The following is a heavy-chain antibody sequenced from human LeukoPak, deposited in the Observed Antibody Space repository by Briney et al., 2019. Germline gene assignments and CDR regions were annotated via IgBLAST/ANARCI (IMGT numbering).Heavy chain of an antibody. D-gene: IGHD1-26*01. CDR1: VGSNCRSIYY. Sequence: SETLSLTCTEPVGSNCRSIYYRSWIRQPPGKGLEWIGEINHSGSTNYNPSLKSRVTISVDTAKNQFSLKLSSVTAADTAVYSCARLYRGISDNFDFWGQGTLVTVSS. V-gene: IGHV4-39*07. J-gene: IGHJ4*02. CDR2: INHSGST. CDR3: ARLYRGISDNFDF.